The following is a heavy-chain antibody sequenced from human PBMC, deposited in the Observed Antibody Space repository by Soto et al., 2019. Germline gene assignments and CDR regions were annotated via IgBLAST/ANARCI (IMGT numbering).Heavy chain of an antibody. CDR2: ISWNSANV. Sequence: PGGSLRLSCAASGFTFDDYAMHWVRQAPGKGLEWVSGISWNSANVNYVDSVKARFTISRDNAKHSLSLQMNSLREEDTALYYCVKDISGRGSYYYYYGMDVWGQGTTVTVSS. D-gene: IGHD3-16*01. V-gene: IGHV3-9*01. J-gene: IGHJ6*02. CDR3: VKDISGRGSYYYYYGMDV. CDR1: GFTFDDYA.